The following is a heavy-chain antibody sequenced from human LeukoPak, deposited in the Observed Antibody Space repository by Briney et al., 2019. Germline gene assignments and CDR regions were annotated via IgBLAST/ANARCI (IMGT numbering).Heavy chain of an antibody. V-gene: IGHV3-23*01. CDR1: GFTFNSYA. D-gene: IGHD2-2*01. J-gene: IGHJ4*02. CDR3: AKSDCSFTICYVRDW. Sequence: GGSLRLSCAASGFTFNSYAMSWVRQAPGKRLEWVSVISGSGDSTSYADSVKGRFAISRDNSKNTLYLQMNSLRAEDTAVYYCAKSDCSFTICYVRDWWGQGTLVTVSS. CDR2: ISGSGDST.